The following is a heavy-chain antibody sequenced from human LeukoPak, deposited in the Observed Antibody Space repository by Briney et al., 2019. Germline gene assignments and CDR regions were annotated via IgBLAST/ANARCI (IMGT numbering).Heavy chain of an antibody. J-gene: IGHJ4*02. V-gene: IGHV4-39*07. CDR1: GGSISSSSYY. D-gene: IGHD5-12*01. CDR3: ASHIRSGYDSDY. CDR2: IYYSGST. Sequence: SETLSLTCTVSGGSISSSSYYWGWIRQPPGKGLEWIGSIYYSGSTYYNPSLKSRVTISVDTSKNQFSLKLSSVTAADTAVYYCASHIRSGYDSDYWGQGTLVTVSS.